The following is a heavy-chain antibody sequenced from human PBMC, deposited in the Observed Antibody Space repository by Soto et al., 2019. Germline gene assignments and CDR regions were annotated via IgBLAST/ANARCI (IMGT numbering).Heavy chain of an antibody. J-gene: IGHJ4*03. Sequence: SLRLSCAASGFTFSTYALSWVRQAPGKGLEWVSAISANGQGIYYADSVRGRFTISRDNSKNTIFLHMDSLRAEDTAVYYCAKDRNYPRDQFHYWGQGTTVTVSS. V-gene: IGHV3-23*01. D-gene: IGHD1-7*01. CDR2: ISANGQGI. CDR3: AKDRNYPRDQFHY. CDR1: GFTFSTYA.